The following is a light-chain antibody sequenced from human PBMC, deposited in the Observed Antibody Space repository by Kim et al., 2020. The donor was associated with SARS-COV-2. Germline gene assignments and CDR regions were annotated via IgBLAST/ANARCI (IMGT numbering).Light chain of an antibody. Sequence: EIVLTQSPATLSLSAGESATLSCRASQTVEKNYLGWYQQKPGQAPRLLIYDASVRATGLPDRFSGSGSGTDFTLTIASLEAEDFGLSYCHQDARDPLTVGGGTKVDSK. CDR2: DAS. V-gene: IGKV3D-20*02. J-gene: IGKJ4*01. CDR3: HQDARDPLT. CDR1: QTVEKNY.